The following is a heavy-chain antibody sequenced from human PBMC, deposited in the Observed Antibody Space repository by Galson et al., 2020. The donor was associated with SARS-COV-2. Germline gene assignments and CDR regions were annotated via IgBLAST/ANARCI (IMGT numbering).Heavy chain of an antibody. V-gene: IGHV3-74*01. Sequence: ALHGESLKIPCAASGFTFSNFGMHWVRQAPGKGLVWVSRIYSEGSSTSYADSVKGRFTISGDDAKNTLYLHMRSLRAEDTAVYYCARGDMRNDYFDYGGHLTLVSGSS. D-gene: IGHD3-16*01. CDR1: GFTFSNFG. CDR3: ARGDMRNDYFDY. CDR2: IYSEGSST. J-gene: IGHJ4*01.